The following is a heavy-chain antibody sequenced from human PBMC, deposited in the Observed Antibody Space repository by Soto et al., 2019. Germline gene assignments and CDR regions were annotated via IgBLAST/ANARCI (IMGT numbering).Heavy chain of an antibody. J-gene: IGHJ4*02. CDR2: IYASESA. V-gene: IGHV4-31*03. CDR1: GESISRGGYY. Sequence: QVQLQESGPGLVKASQTLSLICSVSGESISRGGYYWSWIRHHPVQGLEWIGYIYASESAYYNPSLKSRVTISMDTSKNHFAMKLSSVTAADTAVYYCARASSSSSAADYWGQGTLITVSS. D-gene: IGHD6-6*01. CDR3: ARASSSSSAADY.